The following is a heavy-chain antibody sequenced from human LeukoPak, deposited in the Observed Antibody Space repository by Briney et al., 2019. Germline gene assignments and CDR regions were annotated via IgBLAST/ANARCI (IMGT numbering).Heavy chain of an antibody. CDR3: ARDHSISMIVEPPNWFDP. D-gene: IGHD3-22*01. V-gene: IGHV3-21*01. J-gene: IGHJ5*02. CDR2: ISSSSSYI. CDR1: GFTFSSYR. Sequence: GGSLRLSCAASGFTFSSYRMTWVRQAPGKGLEWVSSISSSSSYIYYADSVKGRFTISRDNAKNSLYLQMNSLRAEDTAVYYCARDHSISMIVEPPNWFDPWGQGTLVTVSS.